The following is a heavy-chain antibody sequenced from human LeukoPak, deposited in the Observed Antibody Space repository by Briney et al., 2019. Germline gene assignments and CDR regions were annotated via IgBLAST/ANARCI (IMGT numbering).Heavy chain of an antibody. D-gene: IGHD3-9*01. CDR3: ARGGSLHYDILTGYSPGAFDI. Sequence: PGGSLRLSCAASGFTVSSNYMSWVRQAPGKGLEWVSVIYSGGSTYYADSVKGRFTISRDNSKNTLYLQMNSLRAEDTAVYYCARGGSLHYDILTGYSPGAFDIWGQGTMVTVSS. V-gene: IGHV3-53*01. J-gene: IGHJ3*02. CDR2: IYSGGST. CDR1: GFTVSSNY.